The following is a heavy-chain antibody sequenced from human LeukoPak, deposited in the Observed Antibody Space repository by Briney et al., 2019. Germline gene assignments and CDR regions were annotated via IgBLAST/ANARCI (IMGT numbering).Heavy chain of an antibody. Sequence: GGSLTLSCAASGFTFSTYGMNWVRQAPGKGLEWVSYISHSSDAIYYPDSVKGRFTISRDNAKNSLYLQMNSLRDEDTAVYYCARASPSGYDYWGQGTVVTVSS. CDR2: ISHSSDAI. CDR3: ARASPSGYDY. J-gene: IGHJ4*02. D-gene: IGHD3-22*01. V-gene: IGHV3-48*02. CDR1: GFTFSTYG.